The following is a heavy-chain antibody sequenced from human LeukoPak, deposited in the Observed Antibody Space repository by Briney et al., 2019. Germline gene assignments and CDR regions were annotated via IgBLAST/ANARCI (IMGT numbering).Heavy chain of an antibody. D-gene: IGHD3-22*01. CDR3: ARATHYSASTGGPYMDV. V-gene: IGHV4-31*03. CDR1: GDSISSGGYF. CDR2: IYHAGST. Sequence: SETLSLTCTVSGDSISSGGYFWSWIRQHPGKGLEWIAHIYHAGSTHDNPSLRGRVAISLDTSANQFSLRLSSVTAADTAAYFCARATHYSASTGGPYMDVWGQGTTVTVSS. J-gene: IGHJ6*03.